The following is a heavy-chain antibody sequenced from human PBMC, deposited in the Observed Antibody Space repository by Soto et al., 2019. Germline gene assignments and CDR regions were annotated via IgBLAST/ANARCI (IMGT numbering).Heavy chain of an antibody. V-gene: IGHV1-69*01. J-gene: IGHJ4*02. Sequence: QVQLVQSGAEVKKPGSSVKDSCKAAGGTFSSYAISWVRQAPGQGLEWMGGIIPIFGTANYAQKFQGRVTITADEATSTAYMELSSLRSEDTAVYYCARGFRPGFSGDYDVIYWGQGTLVTVSS. CDR2: IIPIFGTA. CDR1: GGTFSSYA. CDR3: ARGFRPGFSGDYDVIY. D-gene: IGHD4-17*01.